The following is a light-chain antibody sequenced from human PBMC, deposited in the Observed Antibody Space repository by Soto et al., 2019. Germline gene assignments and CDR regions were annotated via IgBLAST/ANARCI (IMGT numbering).Light chain of an antibody. CDR2: DVS. CDR3: CSYAGSYTCGV. CDR1: SSDVGGYNY. J-gene: IGLJ1*01. V-gene: IGLV2-11*01. Sequence: QSVLTQPRSVSGSPGQSVTISCTGTSSDVGGYNYVSWYQQHPGKAPKLMIYDVSKRPSGVPDRFSGSKSGNTASLTISGLQAEDEADYYCCSYAGSYTCGVFGSGTNVTVL.